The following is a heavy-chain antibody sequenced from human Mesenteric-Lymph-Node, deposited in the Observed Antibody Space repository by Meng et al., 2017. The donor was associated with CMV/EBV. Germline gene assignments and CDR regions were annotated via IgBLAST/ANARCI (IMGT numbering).Heavy chain of an antibody. CDR1: GARCSGSTGA. CDR3: ARGKMITGIDS. D-gene: IGHD3-16*01. J-gene: IGHJ4*02. CDR2: TYYGSQWNN. Sequence: ISGARCSGSTGAWNRLRQSPSRGLEWLGRTYYGSQWNNDYAPSVKSRITVNPDTSKNQFSLQLNSVTPEDTAVYYCARGKMITGIDSWGQGTLVTVSS. V-gene: IGHV6-1*01.